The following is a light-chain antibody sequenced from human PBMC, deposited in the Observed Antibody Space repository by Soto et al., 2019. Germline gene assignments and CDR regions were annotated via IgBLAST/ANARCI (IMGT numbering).Light chain of an antibody. J-gene: IGLJ1*01. CDR3: SSYTSSKTLYV. CDR1: SSDVGGYNY. CDR2: DVN. Sequence: QSVLTQPASVSGSPGQSITISCTGTSSDVGGYNYVSWYQQHPGKAPKLMIYDVNNRPSGVSDRFSGSKSGNTACLTISGLKAEDEADYFCSSYTSSKTLYVLGAGTKLTVL. V-gene: IGLV2-14*01.